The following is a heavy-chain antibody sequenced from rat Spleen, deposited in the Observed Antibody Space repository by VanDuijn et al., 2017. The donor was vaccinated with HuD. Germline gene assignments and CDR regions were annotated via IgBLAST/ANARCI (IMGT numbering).Heavy chain of an antibody. Sequence: EVQLVESDGGLVQPGRSLKLSCAASGFTFSDYNMAWVRQAPKKGLEWVATISYDDTNTYYRDSVRGRFTISRDPAQNTLYLQMNSPTSEDTATYYCTRGGYFRHWGQGVMVTVSS. V-gene: IGHV5-7*01. CDR3: TRGGYFRH. D-gene: IGHD2-5*01. CDR1: GFTFSDYN. CDR2: ISYDDTNT. J-gene: IGHJ2*01.